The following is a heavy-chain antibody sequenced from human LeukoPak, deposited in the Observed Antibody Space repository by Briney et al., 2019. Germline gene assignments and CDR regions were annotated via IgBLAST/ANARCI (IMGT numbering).Heavy chain of an antibody. CDR3: VAAFGSGYYYDFDY. V-gene: IGHV4-34*01. Sequence: SETLSLTCAVYGGSFSGYYWSWIRQPPGKGLEWIGEINHSGSTNYNPSLKSRVTISVDTSKNQFSLKLSSVTAADTAVYYCVAAFGSGYYYDFDYWGQGTLVTVSS. CDR2: INHSGST. D-gene: IGHD3-3*01. CDR1: GGSFSGYY. J-gene: IGHJ4*02.